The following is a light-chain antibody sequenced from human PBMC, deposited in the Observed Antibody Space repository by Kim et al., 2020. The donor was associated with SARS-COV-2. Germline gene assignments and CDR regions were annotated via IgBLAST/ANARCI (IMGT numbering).Light chain of an antibody. V-gene: IGKV2-28*01. Sequence: PASISCRSSQNHLHRNGYHYLDWYLQKPGQSPQLLIYLGSDRASGVPDRFSGSGSGTDFTLKISRVEAEDVGVYYCMQALQTPLTFGGGTKVDIK. CDR2: LGS. J-gene: IGKJ4*01. CDR3: MQALQTPLT. CDR1: QNHLHRNGYHY.